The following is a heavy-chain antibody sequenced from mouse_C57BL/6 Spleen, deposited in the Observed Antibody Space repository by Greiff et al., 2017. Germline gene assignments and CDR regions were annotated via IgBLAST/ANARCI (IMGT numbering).Heavy chain of an antibody. D-gene: IGHD2-3*01. CDR1: GFTFSDYG. CDR3: ARDGYSLDY. V-gene: IGHV5-17*01. J-gene: IGHJ2*01. CDR2: ISSGSSNI. Sequence: EVKLMESGGGLVKPGGSLKLSCAASGFTFSDYGMHWVRQAPEKGLEWVAYISSGSSNIYYADTVKGRFTISRDNAKNTLFLQMTSLRAEDTAMYYCARDGYSLDYWGQGTTLTVSS.